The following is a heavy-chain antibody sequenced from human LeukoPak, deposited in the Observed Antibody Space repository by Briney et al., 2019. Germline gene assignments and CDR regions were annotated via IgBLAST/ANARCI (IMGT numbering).Heavy chain of an antibody. CDR3: ARQPEDECLMPPNDRPYNAFDI. J-gene: IGHJ3*02. CDR2: IYYSGST. CDR1: GGSISSSNYY. V-gene: IGHV4-39*01. Sequence: SETLSLTCTVSGGSISSSNYYWGWIRKPPGKGLEWIGSIYYSGSTYYNPSLKSRVTISVDTSKNQFSLKLSSVTAAYTAVYYCARQPEDECLMPPNDRPYNAFDIWGQGTMVTVSS. D-gene: IGHD1-14*01.